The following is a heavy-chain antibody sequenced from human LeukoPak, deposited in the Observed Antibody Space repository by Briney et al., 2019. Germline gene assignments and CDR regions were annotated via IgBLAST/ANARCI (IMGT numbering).Heavy chain of an antibody. CDR3: AKEPECIVGATDGGYFDY. V-gene: IGHV3-9*01. Sequence: GGSLRLSCAASGFTFDDYAMHWVRQAPGKGLEWVSGISWNSGSIGYADSVKGRFAISRDNAKNSLYLQMNSLRAEDTALYYCAKEPECIVGATDGGYFDYWGQGTLVTVSS. CDR1: GFTFDDYA. CDR2: ISWNSGSI. D-gene: IGHD1-26*01. J-gene: IGHJ4*02.